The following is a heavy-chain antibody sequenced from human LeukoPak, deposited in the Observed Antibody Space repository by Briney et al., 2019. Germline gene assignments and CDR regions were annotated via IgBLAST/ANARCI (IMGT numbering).Heavy chain of an antibody. V-gene: IGHV1-46*02. J-gene: IGHJ5*02. CDR2: INPSGRSA. Sequence: GASVKVSCKASPYTFNKYYIHWVRQAPGQGLEWMGVINPSGRSASYAQRFQGRGTMTRDTSASTVYMDLSSLTSDDTAVYYCARDSVELERRNWFDPWGQGTLVTVSS. CDR1: PYTFNKYY. CDR3: ARDSVELERRNWFDP. D-gene: IGHD1-1*01.